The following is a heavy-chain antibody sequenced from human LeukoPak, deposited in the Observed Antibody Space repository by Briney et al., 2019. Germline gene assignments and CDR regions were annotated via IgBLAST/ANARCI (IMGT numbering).Heavy chain of an antibody. V-gene: IGHV3-9*01. CDR3: AKAHYRSYHYGLDV. J-gene: IGHJ6*02. D-gene: IGHD3-10*01. CDR1: GFTFDDYA. CDR2: VTWNSGSL. Sequence: GGSLRLSCAAPGFTFDDYAMHWVRQAPGKGLEWVSGVTWNSGSLTYAASVKGRFTISRDNAKNSLYLQMNNLRTEDSALYYCAKAHYRSYHYGLDVWGQGTSVTVSS.